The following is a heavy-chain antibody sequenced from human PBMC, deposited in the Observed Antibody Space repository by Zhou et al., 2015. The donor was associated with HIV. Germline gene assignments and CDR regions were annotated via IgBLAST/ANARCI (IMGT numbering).Heavy chain of an antibody. CDR1: GGTFSNYA. J-gene: IGHJ3*01. CDR2: ITLIFGTT. Sequence: QLQLVQSGAEVKKPGSSVKVSCQASGGTFSNYAITWVRQAPGQGLEWMGGITLIFGTTNYAQKFQGRATITAVESTSTVYMELSSLRSDDTALYYCTSLLAVVQADQKKMTFEVWGQGTMVTVSS. V-gene: IGHV1-69*01. CDR3: TSLLAVVQADQKKMTFEV. D-gene: IGHD3-22*01.